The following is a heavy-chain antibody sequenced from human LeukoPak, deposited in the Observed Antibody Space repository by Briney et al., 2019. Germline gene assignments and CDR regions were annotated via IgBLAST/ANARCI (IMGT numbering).Heavy chain of an antibody. D-gene: IGHD6-13*01. CDR3: AKDISVVEPWQQLDHFYY. J-gene: IGHJ4*02. CDR1: GFTFDHYA. V-gene: IGHV3-43D*04. Sequence: GGSLRLSCAASGFTFDHYAMHWVRQAPGKGLEWVSLISWDGGSTYYADSVKGRFTISRDNSKNSLYLQMNSLRAEDTALYYCAKDISVVEPWQQLDHFYYWGQGTLVTVSS. CDR2: ISWDGGST.